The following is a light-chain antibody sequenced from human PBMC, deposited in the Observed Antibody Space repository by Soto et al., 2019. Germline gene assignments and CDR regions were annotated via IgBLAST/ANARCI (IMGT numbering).Light chain of an antibody. CDR2: GAS. CDR1: QGISNS. CDR3: LQYNSYPFT. Sequence: DIQMTQTPSAMSACLGDRGTSTCRASQGISNSLAWFQQKPGKVPRLLIYGASTLQRGAPSRFSGSASGAAFTLTISSLQPEDFATYYCLQYNSYPFTFGGGTKVDVK. J-gene: IGKJ4*01. V-gene: IGKV1-17*03.